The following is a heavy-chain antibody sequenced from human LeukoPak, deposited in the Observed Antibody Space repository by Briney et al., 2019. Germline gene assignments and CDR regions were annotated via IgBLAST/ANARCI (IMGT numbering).Heavy chain of an antibody. Sequence: ASVKVSCKASGYTFTSYDINWVRQATGQGPEWMGWMNPNSGNTGYAQKFQGRVTMTRNTSISTAYMELSSLRSEDTAVYYCARQGYCSSTSCQYYYYYGMDVWGQGTTVTVSS. CDR2: MNPNSGNT. V-gene: IGHV1-8*01. CDR1: GYTFTSYD. D-gene: IGHD2-2*01. CDR3: ARQGYCSSTSCQYYYYYGMDV. J-gene: IGHJ6*02.